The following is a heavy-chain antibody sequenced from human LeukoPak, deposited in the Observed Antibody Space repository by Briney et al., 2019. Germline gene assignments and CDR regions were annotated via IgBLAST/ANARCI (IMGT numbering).Heavy chain of an antibody. V-gene: IGHV4-61*01. Sequence: SETLSLTCTVSGGSISSSSHYWSWIRQPPGKGLEWIGYIYYSGTTNYNPSLKSRVTISVDTSKNQFSLKLSSVTAADTAVYYCARGGTVGVTSDYWGQGTLVTVSS. J-gene: IGHJ4*02. CDR2: IYYSGTT. D-gene: IGHD1-26*01. CDR1: GGSISSSSHY. CDR3: ARGGTVGVTSDY.